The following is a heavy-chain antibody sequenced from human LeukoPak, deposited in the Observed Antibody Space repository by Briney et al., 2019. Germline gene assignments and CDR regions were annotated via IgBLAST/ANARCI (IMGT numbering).Heavy chain of an antibody. CDR2: IYHSGST. CDR1: GGSISSSNW. J-gene: IGHJ3*02. D-gene: IGHD6-6*01. Sequence: SETLSLTCAVSGGSISSSNWWSWVRQPPGKGLEWIGEIYHSGSTNYNPSLKSRVTISVDKSKNQLSLKLSSVTAADTAVYYCAGPYSSSSGRGAFDIWGQGTMVTVSS. CDR3: AGPYSSSSGRGAFDI. V-gene: IGHV4-4*02.